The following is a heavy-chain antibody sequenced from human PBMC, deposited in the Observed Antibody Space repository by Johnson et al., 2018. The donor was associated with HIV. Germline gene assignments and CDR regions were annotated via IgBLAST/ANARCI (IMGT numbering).Heavy chain of an antibody. CDR1: GFTFSNYG. CDR3: ARVGASRFDAFHV. D-gene: IGHD3-16*01. J-gene: IGHJ3*01. Sequence: QVQLVESGGGVVQPVGSLRLSCAASGFTFSNYGMHWVRQAPGKGLEWVAFIRSDGSNKYYTDSVKGSFTISRDNSKNTLYLQMNSLRAEDTAVYYCARVGASRFDAFHVWGQGTMVTVSS. V-gene: IGHV3-30*02. CDR2: IRSDGSNK.